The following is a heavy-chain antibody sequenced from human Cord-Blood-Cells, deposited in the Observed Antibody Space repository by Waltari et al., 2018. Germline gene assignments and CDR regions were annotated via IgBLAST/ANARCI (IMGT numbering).Heavy chain of an antibody. CDR3: AWVIVLMVYAGFDY. Sequence: QVQLQQWGAGLLKPSETLSLTCAVYGGSFSAYSWSWIRRPPGKGLEWMGEINHSGSTNYNPSLNSRVTISEDTSKNQFSLKLSSVTAADTAVYYCAWVIVLMVYAGFDYWGQGTLVTVSS. V-gene: IGHV4-34*01. CDR1: GGSFSAYS. J-gene: IGHJ4*02. D-gene: IGHD2-8*01. CDR2: INHSGST.